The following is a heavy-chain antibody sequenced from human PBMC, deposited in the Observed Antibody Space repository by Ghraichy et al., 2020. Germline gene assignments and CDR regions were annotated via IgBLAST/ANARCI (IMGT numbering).Heavy chain of an antibody. CDR3: ARPGIAVAGTYAFDI. J-gene: IGHJ3*02. D-gene: IGHD6-19*01. Sequence: LTCAASGFTFSSYWMSWVRQAPGKGLEWVANIKQDGSEKYYVDSVKGRFTISRDNAKNSLYLQMNSLRAEDTAVYYCARPGIAVAGTYAFDIWGQGTMVTVSS. CDR1: GFTFSSYW. V-gene: IGHV3-7*01. CDR2: IKQDGSEK.